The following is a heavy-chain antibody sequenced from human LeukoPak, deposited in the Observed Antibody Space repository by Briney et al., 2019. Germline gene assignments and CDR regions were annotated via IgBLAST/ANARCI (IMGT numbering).Heavy chain of an antibody. Sequence: GGSLRLSCVGTGFTFSNYWINWVRQAPGKGLEWVASIKGDESDKKFVDSVKGRFTISRDNPQNSLYLQINSLRVEDTAVYYCARGHEESVYRPSDYWGQGTLVTVSS. CDR3: ARGHEESVYRPSDY. CDR1: GFTFSNYW. J-gene: IGHJ4*02. V-gene: IGHV3-7*01. CDR2: IKGDESDK. D-gene: IGHD3-3*01.